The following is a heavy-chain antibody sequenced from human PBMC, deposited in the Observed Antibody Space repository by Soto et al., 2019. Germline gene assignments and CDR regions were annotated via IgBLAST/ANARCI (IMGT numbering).Heavy chain of an antibody. Sequence: PGGPLRLSCAASGFAFSNYEMNWVRQAPGKGLEWVSYISLSGSTIYYADSVKGRFTISRDDAKNSLYLQMDSLRADDTAVYYCARESFSAGPNFFDYWGQGTLVTVSS. CDR3: ARESFSAGPNFFDY. D-gene: IGHD3-3*02. J-gene: IGHJ4*02. CDR2: ISLSGSTI. V-gene: IGHV3-48*03. CDR1: GFAFSNYE.